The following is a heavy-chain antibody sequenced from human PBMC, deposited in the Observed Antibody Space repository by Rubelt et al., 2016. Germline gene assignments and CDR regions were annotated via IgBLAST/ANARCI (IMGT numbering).Heavy chain of an antibody. V-gene: IGHV4-59*01. D-gene: IGHD6-6*01. CDR2: GST. CDR3: AYSSSTAFDI. Sequence: GSTNYNPSLKSRVTISVDTSKNQFSLKLSSVTAADTAVYYCAYSSSTAFDIWGQGTMVTVSS. J-gene: IGHJ3*02.